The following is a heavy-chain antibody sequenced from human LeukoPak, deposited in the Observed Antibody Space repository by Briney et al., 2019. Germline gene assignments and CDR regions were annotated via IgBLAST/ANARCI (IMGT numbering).Heavy chain of an antibody. D-gene: IGHD3-22*01. Sequence: GASVSVSCKAAGYTFTTYYIHWVRPAPGQGLKWMALINPSGGSTQYEQKFQGRVTVTRDTSTSTVYMELTSLRSEDTGVYYCASPEDTMIVVVPNNAFDIWGQGTMVTVSS. CDR3: ASPEDTMIVVVPNNAFDI. CDR2: INPSGGST. CDR1: GYTFTTYY. V-gene: IGHV1-46*01. J-gene: IGHJ3*02.